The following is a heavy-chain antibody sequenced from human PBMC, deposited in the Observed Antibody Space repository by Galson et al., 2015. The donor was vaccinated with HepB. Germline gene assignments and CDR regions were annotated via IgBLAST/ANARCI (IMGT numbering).Heavy chain of an antibody. V-gene: IGHV3-23*01. CDR2: ISGSAGST. Sequence: SLRLSCAASGFTFSSYAMSWVRQAPGTGLEWVSYISGSAGSTHYADSVKGRFTISRDNSKNTLYLEMISLRAEDTAVYYCAKGFYGDGMDVWGQGTTVTVSS. J-gene: IGHJ6*02. D-gene: IGHD4-17*01. CDR1: GFTFSSYA. CDR3: AKGFYGDGMDV.